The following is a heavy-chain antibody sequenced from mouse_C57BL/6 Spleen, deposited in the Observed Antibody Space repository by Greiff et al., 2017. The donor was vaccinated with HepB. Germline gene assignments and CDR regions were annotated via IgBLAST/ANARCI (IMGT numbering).Heavy chain of an antibody. J-gene: IGHJ2*01. CDR2: IDPETGGT. CDR1: GYTFTDYE. Sequence: VQRVESGAELVRPGASVTLSCKASGYTFTDYEMHWVKQTPVHGLEWIGAIDPETGGTAYNQKFKGKAILTADKSSSTAYMELRSLTSEDSAVYYCTRKEYYGRGLDYWGQGTTLTVSS. CDR3: TRKEYYGRGLDY. V-gene: IGHV1-15*01. D-gene: IGHD1-1*01.